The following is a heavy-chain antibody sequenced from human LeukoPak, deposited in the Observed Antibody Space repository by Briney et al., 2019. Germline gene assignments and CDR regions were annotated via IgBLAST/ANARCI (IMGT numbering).Heavy chain of an antibody. CDR1: GFTFSSYG. Sequence: GGSLRLSCAASGFTFSSYGMSWVRQAPGKGLEWVANIKQDGSEKYYVDSVKGRFTISRDNAKNSLYLQMNSLRAEDTAVYYCASEDTAMAGSYWGQGTLVTVSS. CDR2: IKQDGSEK. V-gene: IGHV3-7*01. D-gene: IGHD5-18*01. CDR3: ASEDTAMAGSY. J-gene: IGHJ4*02.